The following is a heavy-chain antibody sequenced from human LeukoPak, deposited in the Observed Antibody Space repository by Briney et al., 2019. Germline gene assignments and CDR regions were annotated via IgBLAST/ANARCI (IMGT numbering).Heavy chain of an antibody. CDR2: ISSSSTI. CDR3: ARNYDFWSGYYNY. Sequence: PGGSLRLSCAASGFTFSSYSMNWVRQAPGKGLESVAYISSSSTIYYADSVKGRFTISRDNAKNSLYLQMNSLRAEDTAVYYCARNYDFWSGYYNYWGQGSLVTVSS. CDR1: GFTFSSYS. V-gene: IGHV3-48*04. D-gene: IGHD3-3*01. J-gene: IGHJ4*02.